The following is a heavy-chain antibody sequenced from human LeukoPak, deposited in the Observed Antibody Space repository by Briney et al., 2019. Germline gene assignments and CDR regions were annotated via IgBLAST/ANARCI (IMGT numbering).Heavy chain of an antibody. J-gene: IGHJ6*03. CDR3: ARGTGKLSSSWYQWYYYYYYMDV. CDR1: GGSFSGYY. Sequence: SETLSLTCAVYGGSFSGYYWSWIRQPPGKGLEWIGEINHSGSTNYNPSLKSRVTISVDTSKNQFSLKLSSVTAADTAVYYCARGTGKLSSSWYQWYYYYYYMDVWGKGTTVTVSS. V-gene: IGHV4-34*01. CDR2: INHSGST. D-gene: IGHD6-13*01.